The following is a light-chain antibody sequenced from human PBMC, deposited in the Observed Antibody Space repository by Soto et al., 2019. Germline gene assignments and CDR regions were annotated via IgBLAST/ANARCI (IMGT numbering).Light chain of an antibody. CDR2: DVN. CDR3: SSYTGSSTFV. V-gene: IGLV2-14*01. CDR1: SSDVGGYDY. J-gene: IGLJ1*01. Sequence: QSALTQPASVSGSPGQSITISCTGTSSDVGGYDYVSWYQKLPGKAPKLLIYDVNNRPSGVSHRFYGSKSGNTASLTISGLQAEDEADYYFSSYTGSSTFVFGTGTKLNVL.